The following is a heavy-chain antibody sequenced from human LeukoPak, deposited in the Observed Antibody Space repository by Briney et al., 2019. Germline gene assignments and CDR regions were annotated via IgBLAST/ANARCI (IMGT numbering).Heavy chain of an antibody. D-gene: IGHD4-17*01. CDR3: ARDDYGDWPPLFDY. Sequence: GGSLRLSCAASGFTFSAFAMNWVRQAPGKGLEWVSFISRSYGTAYYADSVKGRFTISRDNSKNTLYLQMNSLRAEDTAQYFCARDDYGDWPPLFDYWGQGTLVTVSS. J-gene: IGHJ4*02. CDR1: GFTFSAFA. CDR2: ISRSYGTA. V-gene: IGHV3-23*01.